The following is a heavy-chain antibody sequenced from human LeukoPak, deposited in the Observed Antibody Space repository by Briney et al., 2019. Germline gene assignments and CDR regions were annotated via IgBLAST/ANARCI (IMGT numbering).Heavy chain of an antibody. CDR1: RFTFSSYT. J-gene: IGHJ6*03. CDR2: ISANAVST. V-gene: IGHV3-23*01. CDR3: ASMPSTEIYYFYYMDV. D-gene: IGHD2-2*01. Sequence: GGSLRLSCADSRFTFSSYTMNWVRQAPGKGLEWVSGISANAVSTYYADSVKGRFTISRDNSKNTLYLHMDRLGTEDTAVYYCASMPSTEIYYFYYMDVLGKGTTVTVSS.